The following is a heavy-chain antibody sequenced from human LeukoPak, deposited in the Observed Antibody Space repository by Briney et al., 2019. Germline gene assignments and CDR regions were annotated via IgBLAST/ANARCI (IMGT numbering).Heavy chain of an antibody. Sequence: GGSLRLSCAASGITFSNYGMHWVRQAPGKGLEWVASIRYDGTNKYYADYVKGRFTISRDNSNNTLYLQMNSLRTDDTAVYYCAKEFRTPGYWGQGTLVTVSS. CDR3: AKEFRTPGY. CDR1: GITFSNYG. V-gene: IGHV3-30*02. J-gene: IGHJ4*02. CDR2: IRYDGTNK.